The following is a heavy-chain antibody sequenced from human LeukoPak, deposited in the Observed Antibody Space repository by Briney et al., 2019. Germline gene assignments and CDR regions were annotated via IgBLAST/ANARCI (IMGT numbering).Heavy chain of an antibody. V-gene: IGHV1-46*01. CDR3: ARDLEGSIVGASVDY. D-gene: IGHD1-26*01. J-gene: IGHJ4*02. Sequence: ASVKVSCKASGYTFTSYYMHWVRQAPGQGLEWMGIINPSGGSTSYAQKFQGRVTMTRDTSTSTVYMELSSLRSEDTAAYYCARDLEGSIVGASVDYWGQGTLVTVSS. CDR1: GYTFTSYY. CDR2: INPSGGST.